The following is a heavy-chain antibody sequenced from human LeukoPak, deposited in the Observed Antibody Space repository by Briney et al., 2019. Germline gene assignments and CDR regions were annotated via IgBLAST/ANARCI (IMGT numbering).Heavy chain of an antibody. J-gene: IGHJ5*02. Sequence: GGSLRLSCAATGFSVRNYYMSWVRQAPGKGLEWVSLIRGSGETFYIDSVKGRFTISRDDSKNTMYLQMNRLRVEDTAVYFCARDRAATEHWVEFDLWGQGTLVTVSS. D-gene: IGHD3-3*02. V-gene: IGHV3-66*03. CDR2: IRGSGET. CDR3: ARDRAATEHWVEFDL. CDR1: GFSVRNYY.